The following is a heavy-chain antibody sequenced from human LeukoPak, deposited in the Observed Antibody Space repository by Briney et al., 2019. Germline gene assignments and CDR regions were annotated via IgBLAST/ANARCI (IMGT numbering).Heavy chain of an antibody. CDR1: GYTFTRYY. D-gene: IGHD6-19*01. CDR3: ARDLAVAGNDAFDI. CDR2: INPNSGGT. V-gene: IGHV1-2*02. Sequence: GASVKVSCKASGYTFTRYYMHWVRQAPGQGLEWMGWINPNSGGTNYAQKFQGRVTMTRDTSISTAYMELSRLRSDDTAVYYCARDLAVAGNDAFDIWGQGTMVTVSS. J-gene: IGHJ3*02.